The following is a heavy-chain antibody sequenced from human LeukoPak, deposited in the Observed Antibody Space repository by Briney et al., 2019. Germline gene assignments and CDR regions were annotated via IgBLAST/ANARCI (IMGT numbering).Heavy chain of an antibody. J-gene: IGHJ4*02. CDR2: ISSSGSTR. V-gene: IGHV3-11*01. Sequence: GGPVSLFCAPSGFPFSDHYMSWTRPAPGKGLEWVSYISSSGSTRYYADSMKGRFTISRDNAKNSLYLQMNSLRAEDTAVYYCARGYNMDTAMGYFDYWGQGTLVTVSS. CDR3: ARGYNMDTAMGYFDY. D-gene: IGHD5-18*01. CDR1: GFPFSDHY.